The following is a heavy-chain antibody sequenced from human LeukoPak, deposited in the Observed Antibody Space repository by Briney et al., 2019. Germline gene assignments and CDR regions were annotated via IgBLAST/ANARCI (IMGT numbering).Heavy chain of an antibody. V-gene: IGHV3-7*01. J-gene: IGHJ4*02. Sequence: GGSLRLSCAASGFTFSSYWMSWVRQAPGKGLEWVANIKQDGSEKYYVDSVKGRFTISRDNAKNSLYLQMNSLRAEDTAVYYCARDKEWLLSNVGLDYWGQGTLVTVSS. CDR3: ARDKEWLLSNVGLDY. CDR1: GFTFSSYW. CDR2: IKQDGSEK. D-gene: IGHD3-3*01.